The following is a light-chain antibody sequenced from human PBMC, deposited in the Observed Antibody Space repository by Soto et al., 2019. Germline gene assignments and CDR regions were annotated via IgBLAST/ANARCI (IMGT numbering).Light chain of an antibody. Sequence: DIVMTQSPLSLPVIPGEPASISCRSSQSLLHRNGYNYLDWYLQKPGPSPQLLIYLGSGRASGVPDRFSGSGSGTDFTLRSSRVEAEDGGIYYCMQVLQTPFTFGGGTKVEIK. CDR1: QSLLHRNGYNY. J-gene: IGKJ4*01. CDR2: LGS. V-gene: IGKV2-28*01. CDR3: MQVLQTPFT.